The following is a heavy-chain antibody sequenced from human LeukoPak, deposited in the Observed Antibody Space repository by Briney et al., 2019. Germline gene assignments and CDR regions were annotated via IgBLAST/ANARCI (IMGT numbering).Heavy chain of an antibody. CDR2: IIPILGIA. D-gene: IGHD3-16*01. Sequence: SVKVSCKASGGTFSSYTISWVRQAPGQGLEWMGRIIPILGIANYAQKFQGRDTITADTSTDTAYMELSSLRSEDTAVYYCATFHGGIDYWGQGTLVTVSS. J-gene: IGHJ4*02. CDR3: ATFHGGIDY. V-gene: IGHV1-69*02. CDR1: GGTFSSYT.